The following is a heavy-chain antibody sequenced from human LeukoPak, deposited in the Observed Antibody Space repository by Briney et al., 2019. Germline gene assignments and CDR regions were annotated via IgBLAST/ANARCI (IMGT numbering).Heavy chain of an antibody. CDR1: GGSISSGGYY. J-gene: IGHJ4*02. CDR2: IYHSGST. CDR3: ARGGWPVDY. V-gene: IGHV4-30-2*01. D-gene: IGHD6-19*01. Sequence: SETLSLTCTVSGGSISSGGYYWSWLRQPPGKGLEWIGYIYHSGSTYYNPSLKSRVTISVDRSKNQFSLKLSSVPAADTAVYYCARGGWPVDYWGQGTLVTVSS.